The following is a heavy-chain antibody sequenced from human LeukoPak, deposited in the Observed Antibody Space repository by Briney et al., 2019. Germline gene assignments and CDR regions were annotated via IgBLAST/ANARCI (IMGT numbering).Heavy chain of an antibody. Sequence: PGGSLRLSCAASGFTFSSYGMHWVRQAPGKGLEWVTFIRYDGVNKYYADSVKGRFTISRDNSKNTLYLQMNSLRAEDTAVYYCARLYYYASSGYDALDIWGQGTMVTVSS. CDR2: IRYDGVNK. J-gene: IGHJ3*02. V-gene: IGHV3-30*02. CDR3: ARLYYYASSGYDALDI. CDR1: GFTFSSYG. D-gene: IGHD3-22*01.